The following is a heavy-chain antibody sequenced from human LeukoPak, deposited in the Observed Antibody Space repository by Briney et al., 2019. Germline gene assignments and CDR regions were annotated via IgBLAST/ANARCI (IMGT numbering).Heavy chain of an antibody. CDR2: ISYDGSNK. D-gene: IGHD3-10*01. CDR3: AREGVGSYYFDY. CDR1: GFTSSSYA. V-gene: IGHV3-30*04. J-gene: IGHJ4*02. Sequence: GRSLRLSCAASGFTSSSYAMHWVRQAPGKGLEWVAVISYDGSNKYYADSVKGRFTISRDNSKNTLYLQMNSLRAEDTAVYYCAREGVGSYYFDYWGQGTLVTVSS.